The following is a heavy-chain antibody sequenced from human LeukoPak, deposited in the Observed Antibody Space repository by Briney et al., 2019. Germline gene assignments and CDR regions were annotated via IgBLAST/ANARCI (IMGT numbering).Heavy chain of an antibody. D-gene: IGHD2-2*01. J-gene: IGHJ6*02. CDR2: ISGSGGST. Sequence: PGGSLRLSCAASGFTFSSYAMSWVRQAPGKGLEWVSAISGSGGSTYYADSVKGRFTISRDNSKNTLYLQMNSLRAEDTAVYYCAKSLGWVVPAATFYYYGMDVWGQGIRVTVSS. CDR1: GFTFSSYA. CDR3: AKSLGWVVPAATFYYYGMDV. V-gene: IGHV3-23*01.